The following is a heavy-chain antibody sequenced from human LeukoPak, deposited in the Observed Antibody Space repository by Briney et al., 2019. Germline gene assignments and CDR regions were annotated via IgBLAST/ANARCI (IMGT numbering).Heavy chain of an antibody. CDR3: ARGMYSSSSIYYYYYMDV. V-gene: IGHV1-8*01. J-gene: IGHJ6*03. Sequence: ASVKVSCKASGYTFTSYDINWVRQATGQGLEWMGLMNPNSGNTGYAQKFQGRVTMTRNTSISTAYMELSSLRSEETAVYYCARGMYSSSSIYYYYYMDVWGKGTTVTVSS. CDR1: GYTFTSYD. CDR2: MNPNSGNT. D-gene: IGHD6-6*01.